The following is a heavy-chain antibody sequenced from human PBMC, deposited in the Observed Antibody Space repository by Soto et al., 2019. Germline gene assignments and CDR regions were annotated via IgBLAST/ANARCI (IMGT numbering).Heavy chain of an antibody. CDR3: ARVTSMVRGVIDNWFDP. D-gene: IGHD3-10*01. CDR2: IIPMYGPA. V-gene: IGHV1-69*01. CDR1: GGTFSSYA. Sequence: QVPLVQSGAEVKKPGSSVTVSCKASGGTFSSYAIHWVRQAPGQGLEWMGGIIPMYGPAKDAQRFQGRVTITGEETTTTVYMEPDSPTSQDPAAYYCARVTSMVRGVIDNWFDPWGHGTLVTVSS. J-gene: IGHJ5*02.